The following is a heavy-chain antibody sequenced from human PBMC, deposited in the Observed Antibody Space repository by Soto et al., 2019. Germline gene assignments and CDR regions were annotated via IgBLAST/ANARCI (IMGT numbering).Heavy chain of an antibody. CDR2: TVNKDFSYTT. CDR1: EFSLSGQY. V-gene: IGHV3-72*01. J-gene: IGHJ4*02. D-gene: IGHD2-2*01. Sequence: EGQLVESGGGLVQPGGSLRLSCTSSEFSLSGQYLDWVRQAPGQGLEWVGRTVNKDFSYTTEYAAAVKGRFTISRDDSENSLYLQMTSLRTEDTDVYYCVRESYAGFEYWGQGDLVTVSS. CDR3: VRESYAGFEY.